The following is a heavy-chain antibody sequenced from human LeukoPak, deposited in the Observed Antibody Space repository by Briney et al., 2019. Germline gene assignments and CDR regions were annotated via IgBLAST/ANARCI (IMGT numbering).Heavy chain of an antibody. CDR1: GFTFSSYG. J-gene: IGHJ3*02. CDR2: IRYDGSNK. CDR3: AKDALITAPSPDYAFDM. Sequence: GGSLRLSCAASGFTFSSYGMHWVRQAPGKGLEWVAFIRYDGSNKNYADSVKGRFTISRDNSKNTVYLQMNSLRVEDTAMYYCAKDALITAPSPDYAFDMWGQGTMVTVSS. V-gene: IGHV3-30*02. D-gene: IGHD1-14*01.